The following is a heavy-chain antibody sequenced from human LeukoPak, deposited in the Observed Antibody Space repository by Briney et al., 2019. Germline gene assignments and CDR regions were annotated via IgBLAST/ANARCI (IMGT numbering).Heavy chain of an antibody. CDR3: VRDRSGWAGDY. V-gene: IGHV3-21*01. D-gene: IGHD6-19*01. CDR2: ISRSSRNI. Sequence: GGSLRLSCAASGFTFSAYSMNWVRQAPGKGLEWVSYISRSSRNIFYADSVKGRFTISRDNAKNTLYLQMNSLRAEDTAVYYCVRDRSGWAGDYWGQGTLVTVSS. CDR1: GFTFSAYS. J-gene: IGHJ4*02.